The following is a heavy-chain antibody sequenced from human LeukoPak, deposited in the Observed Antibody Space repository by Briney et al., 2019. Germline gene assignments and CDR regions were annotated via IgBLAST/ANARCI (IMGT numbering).Heavy chain of an antibody. Sequence: GASVKVSCKAPGYTFTSYDINWVRQATGQGLEWMGWMNPNSGNTGYAQKFQGRVTVTRNTSISTAYMELSSLRSEDTAVYYCARAGFYGDYFHDYYGMDVWGQGTTVTVSS. CDR1: GYTFTSYD. CDR3: ARAGFYGDYFHDYYGMDV. CDR2: MNPNSGNT. J-gene: IGHJ6*02. D-gene: IGHD4-17*01. V-gene: IGHV1-8*01.